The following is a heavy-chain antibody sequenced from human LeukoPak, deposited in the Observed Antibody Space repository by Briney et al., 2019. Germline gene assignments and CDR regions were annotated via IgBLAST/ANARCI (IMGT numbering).Heavy chain of an antibody. CDR1: GGSISSYY. J-gene: IGHJ4*02. CDR3: ARGGRGWYSNY. Sequence: PSETLSLTCTVSGGSISSYYWSWIRQPPGKGLEWIGYIYYSGSTNYNPSLKSRVTISVDTSKNQFSLKLSSVTAADTAVYYCARGGRGWYSNYWGQGTLVTVSS. CDR2: IYYSGST. V-gene: IGHV4-59*01. D-gene: IGHD6-19*01.